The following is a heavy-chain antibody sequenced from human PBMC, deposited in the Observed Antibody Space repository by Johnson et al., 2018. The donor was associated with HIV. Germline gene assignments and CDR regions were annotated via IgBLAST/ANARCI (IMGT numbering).Heavy chain of an antibody. Sequence: CAASGFTVSSNYMSWVRQAPGKGLEWVSVIYSGGNTYYADSVKGRFIISRDNFKNTLYLQMKSLRAEDTAVYYCARVQLNLGNLLWFGELNTPRAFDIWGQGTMVTVSS. CDR3: ARVQLNLGNLLWFGELNTPRAFDI. CDR1: GFTVSSNY. J-gene: IGHJ3*02. CDR2: IYSGGNT. V-gene: IGHV3-53*05. D-gene: IGHD3-10*01.